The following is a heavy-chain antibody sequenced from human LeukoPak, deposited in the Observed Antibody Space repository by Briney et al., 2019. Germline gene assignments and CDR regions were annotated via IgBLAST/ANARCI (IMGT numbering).Heavy chain of an antibody. CDR3: ARNGDHDAFDI. J-gene: IGHJ3*02. CDR2: ISSSSSYI. Sequence: GGSLRLSCAASGFTFSNYNINWVRQAPGKGLEWVSSISSSSSYIYNADSVKGRFTISRDNAKNSLYLQMNSLRAEGTAVYYCARNGDHDAFDIWGQGTMVTVSS. CDR1: GFTFSNYN. D-gene: IGHD4-17*01. V-gene: IGHV3-21*01.